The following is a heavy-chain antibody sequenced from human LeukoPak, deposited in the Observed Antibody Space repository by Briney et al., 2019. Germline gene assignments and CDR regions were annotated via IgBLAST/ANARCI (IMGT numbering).Heavy chain of an antibody. V-gene: IGHV1-18*01. J-gene: IGHJ5*02. CDR2: ISTYNGDT. CDR3: ARDLAFLPAPAANGWFDP. D-gene: IGHD2-2*01. CDR1: GYTFTSHG. Sequence: GASVEVSCKASGYTFTSHGISWVRQAPGQGLEWMGWISTYNGDTKYAQKFQGRVTITSDTSTNTAYMEVRSLKSDDTAVYYCARDLAFLPAPAANGWFDPWGQGTLVTVSS.